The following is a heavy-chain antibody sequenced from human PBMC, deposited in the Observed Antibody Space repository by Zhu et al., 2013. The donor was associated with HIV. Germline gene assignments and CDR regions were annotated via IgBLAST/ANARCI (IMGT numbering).Heavy chain of an antibody. J-gene: IGHJ3*02. V-gene: IGHV1-18*01. CDR3: ARHFCPGGSCYSGPFDI. CDR2: ISTFNGNT. D-gene: IGHD2-15*01. CDR1: GYMFSTYG. Sequence: VQLVQSGGEVKKPGASVKVSCEASGYMFSTYGISWVRQGPGQGLEWLGWISTFNGNTHYAQKFQGRVSISRETSTNTVYLDLRTLTLDDTAVLFCARHFCPGGSCYSGPFDIWGQGTVVTVSS.